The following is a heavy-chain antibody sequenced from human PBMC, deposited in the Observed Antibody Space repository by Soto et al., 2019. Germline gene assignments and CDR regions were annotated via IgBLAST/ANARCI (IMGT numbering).Heavy chain of an antibody. V-gene: IGHV3-23*01. CDR1: GFTFSSYA. D-gene: IGHD4-17*01. CDR2: ISGSGGST. J-gene: IGHJ4*02. Sequence: GGSLRLSCAASGFTFSSYAMSWVRQAPGKGLEWVSAISGSGGSTYYADSVKGRFTISRDNSKNTLYLQMNSLRAEVTAVYYCAKDSAFYGDYVNYFDYWGQGTLVTVSS. CDR3: AKDSAFYGDYVNYFDY.